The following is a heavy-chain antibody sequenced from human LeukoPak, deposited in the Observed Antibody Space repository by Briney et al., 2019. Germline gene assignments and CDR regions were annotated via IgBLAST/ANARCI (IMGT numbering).Heavy chain of an antibody. V-gene: IGHV1-69*06. D-gene: IGHD3-10*01. Sequence: SVKVSCKASGGTFSSYAISWVRQAPGQGLEWMGGIIPIFGTANYAQKFQGRVTITADKSTSTAYMELSSLRSEDTAVYYCARDRSYYGSGSFAPFGYWGQGTLVTVSS. CDR1: GGTFSSYA. J-gene: IGHJ4*02. CDR3: ARDRSYYGSGSFAPFGY. CDR2: IIPIFGTA.